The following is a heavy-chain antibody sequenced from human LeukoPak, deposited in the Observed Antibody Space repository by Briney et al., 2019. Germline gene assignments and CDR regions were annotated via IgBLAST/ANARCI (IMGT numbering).Heavy chain of an antibody. J-gene: IGHJ5*02. CDR2: IYYSGST. Sequence: SETLSLTCTVSGGSISSYYWSWIRQPPGKGLEWIGYIYYSGSTNYNPSLKSRVTISVDTSKNQFSLKLSSVTAADTAVYYCARRGDWFDPWGQGTLVTVSS. V-gene: IGHV4-59*08. CDR3: ARRGDWFDP. D-gene: IGHD1-26*01. CDR1: GGSISSYY.